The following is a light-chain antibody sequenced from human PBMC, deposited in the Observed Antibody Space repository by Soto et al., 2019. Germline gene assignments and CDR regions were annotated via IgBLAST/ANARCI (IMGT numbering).Light chain of an antibody. CDR1: QSIGIT. J-gene: IGKJ2*02. V-gene: IGKV3-15*01. Sequence: EIVMTQSPATLSVSPGESATLSCRASQSIGITVAWYQQKPGQAPRLLIYGPSTRVTGIPARFSGSGSGTEFTLTINSLQSEDFAIYYCQQYNNWLRGTFGQGTKLEIK. CDR3: QQYNNWLRGT. CDR2: GPS.